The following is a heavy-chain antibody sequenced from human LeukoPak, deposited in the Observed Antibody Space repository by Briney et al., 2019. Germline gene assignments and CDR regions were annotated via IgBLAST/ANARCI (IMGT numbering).Heavy chain of an antibody. J-gene: IGHJ5*02. CDR1: GYTFTRYA. D-gene: IGHD3-10*01. CDR3: ARAPGAHYYGSGRRFDP. V-gene: IGHV1-69*13. CDR2: IIPIFGTA. Sequence: PVKVSCKASGYTFTRYAISWVRQAPGQGLEWIGGIIPIFGTANYAQKFQGRVTITADESTSTAYMELSSLRSEDTAVYYCARAPGAHYYGSGRRFDPWGQGTLVTVSS.